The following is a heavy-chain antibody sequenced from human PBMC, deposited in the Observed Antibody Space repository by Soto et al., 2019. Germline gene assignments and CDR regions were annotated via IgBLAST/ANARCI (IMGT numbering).Heavy chain of an antibody. CDR2: IYYSGST. V-gene: IGHV4-59*08. D-gene: IGHD3-22*01. CDR1: GGSISSYY. Sequence: SETLSLTCTVSGGSISSYYWSWIRQPPGKGLEWIGYIYYSGSTNYNPSLKSRVTISVDTSKNQFSLKLSSVTAADTAVYYCARHFSDPIYYDSSGYYYVPAFDIWGQGTMVTVSS. CDR3: ARHFSDPIYYDSSGYYYVPAFDI. J-gene: IGHJ3*02.